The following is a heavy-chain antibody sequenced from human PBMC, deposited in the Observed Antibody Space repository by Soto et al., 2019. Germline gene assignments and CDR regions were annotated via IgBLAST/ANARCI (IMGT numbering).Heavy chain of an antibody. Sequence: EVQLLESGGGLVQPGGSLRLSCAASGFTFSSYAMGWVRQAPGKGLEWVSGISGGGGSTYYADSMKGRFTISRDKSKNTLFLQMSSLRVEDTAIYYCAKIAEAVAGTVYGYWGQGTLVTVSS. CDR2: ISGGGGST. CDR3: AKIAEAVAGTVYGY. D-gene: IGHD6-19*01. CDR1: GFTFSSYA. V-gene: IGHV3-23*01. J-gene: IGHJ4*02.